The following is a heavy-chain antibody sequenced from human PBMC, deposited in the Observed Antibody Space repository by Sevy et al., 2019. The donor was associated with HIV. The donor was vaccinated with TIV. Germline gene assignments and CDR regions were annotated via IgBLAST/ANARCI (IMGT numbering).Heavy chain of an antibody. CDR2: ISSSSNYI. CDR3: ARVVAYCSGGTCFPGYYYGMDV. V-gene: IGHV3-21*01. J-gene: IGHJ6*02. CDR1: GFTFSSYN. D-gene: IGHD2-15*01. Sequence: GESLKISCAASGFTFSSYNMNWVRQAPGKGLEWVSSISSSSNYINYADSVKGRFTISRENAKNSLYLEMNTLRAEDTAVYYCARVVAYCSGGTCFPGYYYGMDVWGQGTTVTVSS.